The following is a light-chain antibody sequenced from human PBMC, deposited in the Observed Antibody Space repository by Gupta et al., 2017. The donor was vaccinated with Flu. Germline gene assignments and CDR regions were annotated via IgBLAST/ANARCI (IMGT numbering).Light chain of an antibody. J-gene: IGLJ2*01. CDR2: DVS. Sequence: QSALTQPRSVSGSPGQSVTISCPGTSSDVGGYNYVSWYQQHPGKAPKLMIYDVSKRPSGVPDRFSGSKSGNTASLTISGLQAEDEADYHCCSYAGSYTHVVFGGGTKLTVL. CDR1: SSDVGGYNY. V-gene: IGLV2-11*01. CDR3: CSYAGSYTHVV.